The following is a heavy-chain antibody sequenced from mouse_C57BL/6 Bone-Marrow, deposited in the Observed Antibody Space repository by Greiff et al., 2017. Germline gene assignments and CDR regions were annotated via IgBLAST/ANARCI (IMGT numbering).Heavy chain of an antibody. V-gene: IGHV3-8*01. J-gene: IGHJ2*01. CDR1: GYSITSDY. D-gene: IGHD1-1*01. Sequence: EVKLMESGPGLAKPSQTLSLTCSVTGYSITSDYWNWIRKFPGNKLEYMGYISYSGSTYYNPSLKSRISITRDTSKNQYYLQLNSVTTEDTATYYCARYAGTVVATRYFDYWGQGTTLTVSS. CDR3: ARYAGTVVATRYFDY. CDR2: ISYSGST.